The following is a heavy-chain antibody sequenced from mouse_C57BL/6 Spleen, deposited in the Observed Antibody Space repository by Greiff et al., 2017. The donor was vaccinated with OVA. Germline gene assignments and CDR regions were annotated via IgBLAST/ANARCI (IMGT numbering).Heavy chain of an antibody. D-gene: IGHD2-2*01. J-gene: IGHJ4*01. CDR3: AILLWLRPYAMDY. CDR2: IHPSDSDT. V-gene: IGHV1-74*01. CDR1: GYTFTSYW. Sequence: VQLQQPGAELVKPGASVKVSCKASGYTFTSYWMHWVKQRPGQGLEWIGRIHPSDSDTNYNQKFKGKATLTVDKSSSTAYMQLSSLTSEDSAVEYGAILLWLRPYAMDYWGQGTSVTVSS.